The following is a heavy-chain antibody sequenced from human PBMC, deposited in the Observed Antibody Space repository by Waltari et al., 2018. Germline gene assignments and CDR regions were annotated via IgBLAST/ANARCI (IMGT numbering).Heavy chain of an antibody. CDR1: GGSFRGYY. D-gene: IGHD1-1*01. Sequence: QVQLQQWGAGLLKPSETLSLTCAVYGGSFRGYYWSWIRQPQGKGLEWIGKTTDSERTKYNPYLKSRISISVDTSKNQFSLTEFSVTAADAAVDYCARGDGTGKYGYWGQGTRVTVSS. J-gene: IGHJ4*02. CDR2: TTDSERT. CDR3: ARGDGTGKYGY. V-gene: IGHV4-34*02.